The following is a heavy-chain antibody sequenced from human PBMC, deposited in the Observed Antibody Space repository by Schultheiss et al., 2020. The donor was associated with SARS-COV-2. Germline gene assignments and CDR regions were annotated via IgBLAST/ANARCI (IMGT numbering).Heavy chain of an antibody. J-gene: IGHJ6*02. V-gene: IGHV3-21*01. Sequence: GESLKISCAASGFTFSSYSMNWVRQAPGKGLEWVSSISSSSSYIYYADSVKGRFTISRDNAKNSLYLQMNSLRAEDTAVYYCARVPPLEWLLSDYYYGMDVWGQGTTVTVSS. CDR3: ARVPPLEWLLSDYYYGMDV. CDR2: ISSSSSYI. D-gene: IGHD3-3*01. CDR1: GFTFSSYS.